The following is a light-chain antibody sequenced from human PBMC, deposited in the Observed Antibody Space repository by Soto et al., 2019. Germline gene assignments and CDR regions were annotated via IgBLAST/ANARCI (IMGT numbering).Light chain of an antibody. V-gene: IGLV2-14*01. CDR2: DVT. CDR1: SSDVGDNNY. CDR3: SSYTSSSTLYV. Sequence: QSALTQPASVSGSPVQSITISCTGTSSDVGDNNYVSWYQQHPGKAPKLMIYDVTHRPSGISNRFSGSKSGNTASLTISGLQAEDEADYYCSSYTSSSTLYVFGTGTKLPVL. J-gene: IGLJ1*01.